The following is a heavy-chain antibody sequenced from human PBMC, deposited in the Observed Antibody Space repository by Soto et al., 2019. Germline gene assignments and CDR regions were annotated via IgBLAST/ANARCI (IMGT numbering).Heavy chain of an antibody. J-gene: IGHJ2*01. CDR3: AHRRTDGDLNYWYFAL. CDR2: IYWDDDK. D-gene: IGHD4-17*01. Sequence: QITLKESGPTLVKPTQTLTLTCTFSGFSLSTSGVGVGWIRQPPGKALEWLALIYWDDDKRYSPSLKSRLTIAKDASKSQVVLTMTNMDTVDTATYYCAHRRTDGDLNYWYFALWGRGTLVTVS. CDR1: GFSLSTSGVG. V-gene: IGHV2-5*02.